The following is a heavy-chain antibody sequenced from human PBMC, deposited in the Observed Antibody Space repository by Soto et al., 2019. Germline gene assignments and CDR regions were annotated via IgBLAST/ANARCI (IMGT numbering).Heavy chain of an antibody. J-gene: IGHJ4*02. CDR1: GYTFTSYG. CDR2: ISAYNGNT. D-gene: IGHD6-6*01. V-gene: IGHV1-18*01. CDR3: ARLGKQLVRRRGSDIDY. Sequence: QVQLVQSGAEVKKPGASVKVSCKASGYTFTSYGISWVRQALDKGLEGLGWISAYNGNTNYAQKLQGRVTMTTDTSTSTAYMELRSLRSDDTAVYYCARLGKQLVRRRGSDIDYWGQGTLVTVSS.